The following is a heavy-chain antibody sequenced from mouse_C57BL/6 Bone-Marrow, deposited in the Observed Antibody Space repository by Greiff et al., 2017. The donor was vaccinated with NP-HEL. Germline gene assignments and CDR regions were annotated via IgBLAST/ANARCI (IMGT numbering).Heavy chain of an antibody. Sequence: QVQLQQPGAELVRPGTSVKLSCKASGYTFTSYWMHWVKQRPGQGLEWIGVIDPSDSYTNYNQKFKGKATLTVDTSSSTAYMQLSSLTSEDSAVYYCARGGPYYSNYLYYFDYWGQGTTLTVSS. CDR1: GYTFTSYW. D-gene: IGHD2-5*01. V-gene: IGHV1-59*01. J-gene: IGHJ2*01. CDR3: ARGGPYYSNYLYYFDY. CDR2: IDPSDSYT.